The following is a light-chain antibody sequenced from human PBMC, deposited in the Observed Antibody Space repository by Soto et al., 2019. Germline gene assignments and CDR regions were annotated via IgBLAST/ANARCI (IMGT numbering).Light chain of an antibody. CDR1: SSDVGGYSY. CDR3: RSYTSTTSTYV. J-gene: IGLJ1*01. CDR2: EVS. Sequence: ALTQPASVSGSPGQSITISCTGTSSDVGGYSYVSWYQQHPGKAPKLMIYEVSNRPSGVSDRFSGSKSGNTASLTISGLQPEDEADYYCRSYTSTTSTYVFGTGTKVTVL. V-gene: IGLV2-14*01.